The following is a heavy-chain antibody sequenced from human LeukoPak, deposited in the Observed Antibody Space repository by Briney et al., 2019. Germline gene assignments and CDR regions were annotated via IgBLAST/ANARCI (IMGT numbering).Heavy chain of an antibody. D-gene: IGHD3-22*01. J-gene: IGHJ3*02. CDR3: ARGRYDTDAFDI. CDR2: MNPNSGNT. CDR1: GYTFTSYD. V-gene: IGHV1-8*02. Sequence: VASVKVSCKASGYTFTSYDINWVRQATGQGLEWMGWMNPNSGNTGYAQKFQGRVTMTRNTSISTAYMELSSLRSEDTAVYYCARGRYDTDAFDIWGQGTMVTVSS.